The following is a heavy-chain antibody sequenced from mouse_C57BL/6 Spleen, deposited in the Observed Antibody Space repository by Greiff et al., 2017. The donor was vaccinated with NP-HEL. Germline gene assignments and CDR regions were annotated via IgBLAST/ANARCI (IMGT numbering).Heavy chain of an antibody. D-gene: IGHD1-1*01. V-gene: IGHV10-3*01. CDR1: GFTFNTYA. Sequence: DVMLVESGGGLVQPKGSLKLSCAASGFTFNTYAMHWVRQAPGKGLEWVARIRSKSSNYATYYADSVKDRFTISRDDSQSMLYLQMNNLKTEDTAMYYCVRPHYYGSSYAMDYWGQGTSVTVSS. CDR3: VRPHYYGSSYAMDY. J-gene: IGHJ4*01. CDR2: IRSKSSNYAT.